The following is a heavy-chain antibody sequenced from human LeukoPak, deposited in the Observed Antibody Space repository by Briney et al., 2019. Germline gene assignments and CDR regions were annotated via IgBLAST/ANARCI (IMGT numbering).Heavy chain of an antibody. D-gene: IGHD4-17*01. Sequence: SSETLSLTCTVSGGSISSYYWSWIRQPPGKGLEWIGYIYYTGSANYSPSLKSRVTISIDTSKTQFSLKVSSVTAADTAIYYCVRSKSGTYGWFDPWGQGTLVTVFS. J-gene: IGHJ5*02. CDR3: VRSKSGTYGWFDP. CDR2: IYYTGSA. V-gene: IGHV4-59*01. CDR1: GGSISSYY.